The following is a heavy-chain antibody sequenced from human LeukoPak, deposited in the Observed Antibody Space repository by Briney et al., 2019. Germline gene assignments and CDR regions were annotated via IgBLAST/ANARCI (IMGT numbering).Heavy chain of an antibody. D-gene: IGHD3/OR15-3a*01. CDR3: ARDYWTDY. J-gene: IGHJ4*02. CDR2: ISGSGGST. Sequence: GGSLRLSCAASGFNFGSYSMTWVRQAPGKGLEWVSAISGSGGSTYYADSVKGRFTISRDNAKNSLYLQMNSLRAEDTAVYYCARDYWTDYWGQGTLVTVSS. V-gene: IGHV3-23*01. CDR1: GFNFGSYS.